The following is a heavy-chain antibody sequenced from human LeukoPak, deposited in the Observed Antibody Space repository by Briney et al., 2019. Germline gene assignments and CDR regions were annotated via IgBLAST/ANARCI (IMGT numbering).Heavy chain of an antibody. V-gene: IGHV4-38-2*02. Sequence: PSETLSLTCTVSGYSISSGYYWGWIRQPPGKALAWIGNIYHSGSTYYNPSLKSRATISVDTSKNQFSLKLSSVTAADTAVYYCARVTHYYDSGSYPYWGQGTLVTVSS. J-gene: IGHJ4*02. CDR3: ARVTHYYDSGSYPY. D-gene: IGHD3-10*01. CDR2: IYHSGST. CDR1: GYSISSGYY.